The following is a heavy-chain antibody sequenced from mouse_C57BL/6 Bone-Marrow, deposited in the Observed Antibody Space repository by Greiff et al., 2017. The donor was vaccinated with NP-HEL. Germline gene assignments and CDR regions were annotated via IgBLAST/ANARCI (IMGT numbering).Heavy chain of an antibody. CDR2: IDPSDSET. Sequence: QVQLQQPGAELVRPGSSVKLSCKASGYTFTSYWMHWVKQRPIQGLEWIGNIDPSDSETHYNQKFKDKATLTVDKSSSTAYMQLSSLTSEDSAVYYCAMAGYGNLDYWGQGTTLTVSS. D-gene: IGHD2-1*01. J-gene: IGHJ2*01. V-gene: IGHV1-52*01. CDR1: GYTFTSYW. CDR3: AMAGYGNLDY.